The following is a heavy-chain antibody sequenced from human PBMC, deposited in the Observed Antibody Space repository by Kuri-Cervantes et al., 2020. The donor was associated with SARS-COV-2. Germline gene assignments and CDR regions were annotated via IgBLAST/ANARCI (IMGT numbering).Heavy chain of an antibody. D-gene: IGHD1-20*01. CDR1: ETTFPNYD. CDR2: MNPNSGNT. V-gene: IGHV1-8*01. J-gene: IGHJ4*02. CDR3: ARDLTITGVFDY. Sequence: ASVKVSCKAPETTFPNYDINWVRQATGQGLEWMGWMNPNSGNTGYAQKFQGRVTMTRNTSISTAYMELSSLRSEDTAVYYCARDLTITGVFDYWGQGTLVTVSS.